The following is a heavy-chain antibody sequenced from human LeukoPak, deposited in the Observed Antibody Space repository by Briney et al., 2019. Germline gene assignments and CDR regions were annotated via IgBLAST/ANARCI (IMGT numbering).Heavy chain of an antibody. CDR1: GFSFSDYY. V-gene: IGHV3-11*04. Sequence: GGSLRLSCAASGFSFSDYYMTWIRQAPGKGLEWVSYISSRGSFIYYADSVKGRFTISRENAKNSLYLQVNSLKAGDTAVYYCARAGYSSTWYSRYFDLWGRGTLVTVSS. CDR3: ARAGYSSTWYSRYFDL. D-gene: IGHD6-13*01. CDR2: ISSRGSFI. J-gene: IGHJ2*01.